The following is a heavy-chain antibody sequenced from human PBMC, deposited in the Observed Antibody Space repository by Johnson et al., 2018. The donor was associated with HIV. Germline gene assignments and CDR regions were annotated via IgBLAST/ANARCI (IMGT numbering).Heavy chain of an antibody. Sequence: MQLVESGGGVVQPGRSLRLSCAASGFTVSSNYMNWVRQAPGKGLEWVSVIYSGGTTYYADSVKGRFTISRDNSKNTLYLQMNSLRAEDTAVYYCAKTYYYDSSGYYLGGDAFDIWGQGTMVTVSS. CDR1: GFTVSSNY. CDR3: AKTYYYDSSGYYLGGDAFDI. D-gene: IGHD3-22*01. V-gene: IGHV3-66*01. J-gene: IGHJ3*02. CDR2: IYSGGTT.